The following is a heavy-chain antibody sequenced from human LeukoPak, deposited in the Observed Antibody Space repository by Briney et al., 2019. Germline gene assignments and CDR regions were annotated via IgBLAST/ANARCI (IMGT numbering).Heavy chain of an antibody. V-gene: IGHV3-7*01. J-gene: IGHJ4*02. CDR1: GFTFTTYW. CDR3: AKVAHYYYGSESYYFFEH. CDR2: IKQDGTEK. D-gene: IGHD3-10*01. Sequence: GGSLRLSCAASGFTFTTYWMSWVRQPPGKGLEWVANIKQDGTEKYYVDSVEGRFTISRDNAKNSLYLQMNSLRVEDTAIYYCAKVAHYYYGSESYYFFEHWGQGTPVTASS.